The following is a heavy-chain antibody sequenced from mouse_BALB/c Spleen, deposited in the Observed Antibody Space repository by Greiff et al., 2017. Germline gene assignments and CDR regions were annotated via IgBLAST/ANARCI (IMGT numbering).Heavy chain of an antibody. J-gene: IGHJ3*01. Sequence: DVKLVESGGGLVKPGGSLKLSCAASGFTFSSYAMSWVRQTPGKRLEWVASISSGGSTYYPDSVKGRFTIARDNARNILYLQMSSLRSEDTAMYYCARGGGGFAYWGQGTLVTVSA. CDR3: ARGGGGFAY. CDR2: ISSGGST. V-gene: IGHV5-6-5*01. CDR1: GFTFSSYA.